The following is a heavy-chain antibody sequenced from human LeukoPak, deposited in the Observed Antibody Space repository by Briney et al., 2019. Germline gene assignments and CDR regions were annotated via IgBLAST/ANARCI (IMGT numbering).Heavy chain of an antibody. Sequence: ASVKVSCKASGYTFTIYGISLVCQGPGQGLEWVGCISTYNGNTKYAQKLEGRVTMTTDTSTSTAYMELRSLRSDDTAVYYCARFEGQWELARGLYYFDYWGQGTLVTVSS. CDR2: ISTYNGNT. J-gene: IGHJ4*02. V-gene: IGHV1-18*01. CDR3: ARFEGQWELARGLYYFDY. CDR1: GYTFTIYG. D-gene: IGHD1-26*01.